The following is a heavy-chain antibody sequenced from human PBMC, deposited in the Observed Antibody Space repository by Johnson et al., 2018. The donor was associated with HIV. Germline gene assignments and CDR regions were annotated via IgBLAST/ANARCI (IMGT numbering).Heavy chain of an antibody. CDR3: PRETNSAMAGDAFDI. V-gene: IGHV3-74*01. CDR1: GFIFSSYW. CDR2: INSDGSST. D-gene: IGHD5-18*01. Sequence: EQLVESGGGLVQPGGSLRLSCAASGFIFSSYWMHWVRQAPGKGLVWVSRINSDGSSTTYADSVKGRFTISRDNAKNTLYLQMNSLRAEDTAVYYCPRETNSAMAGDAFDIWGQGTMLIVSS. J-gene: IGHJ3*02.